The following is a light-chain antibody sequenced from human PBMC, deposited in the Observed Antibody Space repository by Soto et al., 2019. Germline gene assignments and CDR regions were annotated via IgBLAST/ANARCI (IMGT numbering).Light chain of an antibody. CDR2: GAS. Sequence: EIVLTHSQVTLSVSPPARTALXLMASQRVSSNLAWYQQKPGQAPRLLIYGASTRATGIPARISGSGSGTEFTLTITSLQSEDFAVYYCQQYNNWPPWTFGQGTKVDIK. CDR1: QRVSSN. V-gene: IGKV3-15*01. J-gene: IGKJ1*01. CDR3: QQYNNWPPWT.